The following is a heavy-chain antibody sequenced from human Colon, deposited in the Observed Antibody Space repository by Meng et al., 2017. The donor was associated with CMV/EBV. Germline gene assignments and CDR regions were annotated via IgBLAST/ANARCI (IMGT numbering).Heavy chain of an antibody. V-gene: IGHV6-1*01. CDR2: TYQRSKWYH. D-gene: IGHD3-22*01. CDR3: ARYDGQDGASGYLDY. J-gene: IGHJ4*02. CDR1: GDSVFSNSAA. Sequence: VQHYPPGLGLVKPPQTPSLTFAISGDSVFSNSAAWNWIRQSPSRGLEWLGRTYQRSKWYHEYAVSVRSRISINPDTSKNHFSLQLNSVTPEDTAMYYCARYDGQDGASGYLDYWGQGILVTVSS.